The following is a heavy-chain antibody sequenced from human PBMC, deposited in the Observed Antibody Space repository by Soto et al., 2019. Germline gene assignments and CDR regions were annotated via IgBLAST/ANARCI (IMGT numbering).Heavy chain of an antibody. J-gene: IGHJ5*02. CDR2: ISYDGSNK. D-gene: IGHD3-10*01. CDR3: AKSASTYYGSGSHNWFDP. V-gene: IGHV3-30*18. Sequence: GGSLRLSCAASGFTFSSYGMHWVRQAPGKGLEWVAVISYDGSNKYYADSVKGRFTISRDNSKNTLYLQMNSLRAEDTAVYYCAKSASTYYGSGSHNWFDPWGQGT. CDR1: GFTFSSYG.